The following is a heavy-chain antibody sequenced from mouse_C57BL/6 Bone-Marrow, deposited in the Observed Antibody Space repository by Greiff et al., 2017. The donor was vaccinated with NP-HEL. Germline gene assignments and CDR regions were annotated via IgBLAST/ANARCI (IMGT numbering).Heavy chain of an antibody. D-gene: IGHD2-10*02. J-gene: IGHJ2*01. CDR2: INPGSGGT. Sequence: QVQLQQSGAELVRPGTSVKVSCKASGYAFTNYLIEWVKQRPGQGLEWIGVINPGSGGTNYNEKFKGKATLTADKSSSTAYMQRSSLTSEDSAVYFCARWGYGNYLDYWGQGTTLTVSS. CDR1: GYAFTNYL. CDR3: ARWGYGNYLDY. V-gene: IGHV1-54*01.